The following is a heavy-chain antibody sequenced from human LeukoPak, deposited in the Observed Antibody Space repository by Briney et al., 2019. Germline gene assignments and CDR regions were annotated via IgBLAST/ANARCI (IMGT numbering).Heavy chain of an antibody. CDR2: IYYSGGT. CDR1: GGSISSSSYY. CDR3: ARTPGGMDV. Sequence: SETLSLTCAVSGGSISSSSYYWGWIRQPPGKGLEWIGSIYYSGGTYYNPSLKSRVTISVDTSRNQFSLKLNSVTAADTAVYYCARTPGGMDVWGQGTTVTVSS. J-gene: IGHJ6*02. V-gene: IGHV4-39*07.